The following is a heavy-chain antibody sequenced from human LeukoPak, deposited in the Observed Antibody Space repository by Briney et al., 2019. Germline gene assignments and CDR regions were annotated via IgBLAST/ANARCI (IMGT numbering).Heavy chain of an antibody. V-gene: IGHV3-7*01. CDR3: ARDVVDTAMAPPYYFDY. CDR1: GFTFSSYW. J-gene: IGHJ4*02. D-gene: IGHD5-18*01. Sequence: PGGSLRLSCAASGFTFSSYWMSWVRQAPGKGLEWVANIKQDGSEKYYVDSVKGRFTISRDNAKNSLYLQMSSLRAEDTAVYYCARDVVDTAMAPPYYFDYWGQGTLVTVSS. CDR2: IKQDGSEK.